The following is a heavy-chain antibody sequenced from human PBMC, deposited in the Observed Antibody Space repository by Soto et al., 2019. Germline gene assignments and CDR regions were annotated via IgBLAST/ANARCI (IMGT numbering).Heavy chain of an antibody. CDR2: INSDGSST. Sequence: PGGSLRLSCAASGFTFSSYWMRWVRQAPGKGLVWVSRINSDGSSTSYADSVKGRFTISRDNAKNTLYLQMNSLRAEDTAVYYCARVRSSSWFEVFDYWGQGTLVTVSS. D-gene: IGHD6-13*01. J-gene: IGHJ4*02. CDR1: GFTFSSYW. V-gene: IGHV3-74*01. CDR3: ARVRSSSWFEVFDY.